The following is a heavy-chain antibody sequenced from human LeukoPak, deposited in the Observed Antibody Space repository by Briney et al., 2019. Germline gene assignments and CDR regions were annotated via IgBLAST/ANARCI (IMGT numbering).Heavy chain of an antibody. CDR1: GFTFSTYG. Sequence: GGSLRLSCAASGFTFSTYGMHWVRQAPGKGLEWVAVIWHDGSNKYYSDSVKGRFTISRDNSKSTVYLQMNSLRAEDTAVYYCARGGYDMFLWGQGTTVTVSS. D-gene: IGHD3-22*01. CDR3: ARGGYDMFL. V-gene: IGHV3-33*01. J-gene: IGHJ6*02. CDR2: IWHDGSNK.